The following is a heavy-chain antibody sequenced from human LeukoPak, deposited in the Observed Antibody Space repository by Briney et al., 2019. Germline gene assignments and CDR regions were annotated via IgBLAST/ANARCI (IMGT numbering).Heavy chain of an antibody. CDR3: AGEGEYGQSYS. J-gene: IGHJ5*02. CDR2: IYRGRT. D-gene: IGHD4-17*01. V-gene: IGHV4-30-2*01. Sequence: PSETLSLTCAVSGDSISYESYYWNWIRQAPGKGPEWIGNIYRGRTRLNPSYTSRVAISVDMFKSQVSLSLTSVTAADTAIYYCAGEGEYGQSYSWGQGVLVVVSA. CDR1: GDSISYESYY.